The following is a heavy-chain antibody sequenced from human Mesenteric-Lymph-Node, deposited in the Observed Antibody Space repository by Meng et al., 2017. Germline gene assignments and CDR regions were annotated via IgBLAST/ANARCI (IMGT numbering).Heavy chain of an antibody. J-gene: IGHJ3*02. CDR1: GFTFSSHW. Sequence: GESLKISCAASGFTFSSHWMSWFRQAPGKGLEWVGFISSKAYGGTSEYAASMKGRFTISRDDSKSIAYLQMNSLKTEDTAVYYCTRDSWGHMPPNSFDIWGQGTMVTVSS. CDR2: ISSKAYGGTS. CDR3: TRDSWGHMPPNSFDI. D-gene: IGHD3-16*01. V-gene: IGHV3-49*03.